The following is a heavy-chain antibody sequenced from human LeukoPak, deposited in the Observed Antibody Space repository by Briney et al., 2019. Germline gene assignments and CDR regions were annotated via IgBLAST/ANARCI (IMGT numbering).Heavy chain of an antibody. Sequence: ASVKVSCKASGYTFNSYYMHWVRQAPGQGLEWMGIINPSDDSTRYAQKFQGRVTVTKDTSTNTVYMDLSSLSSDDTAVYYCARAYYDSSAYHHAVYFDYWGQGTLVTVSS. V-gene: IGHV1-46*02. J-gene: IGHJ4*02. CDR1: GYTFNSYY. CDR3: ARAYYDSSAYHHAVYFDY. CDR2: INPSDDST. D-gene: IGHD3-22*01.